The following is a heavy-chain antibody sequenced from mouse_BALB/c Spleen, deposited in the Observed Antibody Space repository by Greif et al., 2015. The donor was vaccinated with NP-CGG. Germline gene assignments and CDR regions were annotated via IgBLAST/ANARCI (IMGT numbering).Heavy chain of an antibody. D-gene: IGHD2-1*01. CDR1: GYAFSSCW. CDR3: ARDGNYLFDY. J-gene: IGHJ2*01. Sequence: QVQPKQSGAELVRPGSSVKISCKASGYAFSSCWMNWVKQRPGQGLEWIGQIYPGDGDTNYNGKFKGKATLTADKSSSTAYMQLSSLTSEDSAVYFCARDGNYLFDYWGQGTTLTVSS. CDR2: IYPGDGDT. V-gene: IGHV1-80*01.